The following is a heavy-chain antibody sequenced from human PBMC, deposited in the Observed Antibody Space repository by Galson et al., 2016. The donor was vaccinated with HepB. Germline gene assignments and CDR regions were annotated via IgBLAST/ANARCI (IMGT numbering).Heavy chain of an antibody. CDR2: INSDGSSR. CDR3: AVSMGGAFDWYDYLDY. CDR1: GFTFSRYW. D-gene: IGHD3-9*01. V-gene: IGHV3-74*01. J-gene: IGHJ4*02. Sequence: SLRLSCAASGFTFSRYWTHWVRQVPGKGLVWVSRINSDGSSRNYADSVKGRFTISRDNAESTFYLQMNSLRVEDTALYYCAVSMGGAFDWYDYLDYWGQETLVAVTS.